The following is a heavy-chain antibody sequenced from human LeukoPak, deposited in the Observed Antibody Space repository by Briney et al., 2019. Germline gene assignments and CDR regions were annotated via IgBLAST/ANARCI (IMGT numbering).Heavy chain of an antibody. D-gene: IGHD6-19*01. CDR1: GASMNNYY. V-gene: IGHV4-59*01. J-gene: IGHJ4*02. Sequence: SETLSLTCTVSGASMNNYYWSWIRQPPGKGLEWIGYIYYRGSSNYNPSLKSRVTISVDTSKYQFSLKLSSVTAADTAVYYCARGAVAGSFHYWGQGTLVTVSS. CDR2: IYYRGSS. CDR3: ARGAVAGSFHY.